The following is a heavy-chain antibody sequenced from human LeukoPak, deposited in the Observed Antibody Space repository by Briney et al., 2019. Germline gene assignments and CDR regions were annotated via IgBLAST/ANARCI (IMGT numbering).Heavy chain of an antibody. J-gene: IGHJ6*03. Sequence: GGSLRLSCAASGFTFSSYGMHWVPQAPGKGLEWVAFIRYDGSNKYYADSVKGRFTISRDNSENTLYLQMNSLRAEDTAVYYCAKDARGDYYYYMDVWGKGTTVTVSS. D-gene: IGHD3-10*01. V-gene: IGHV3-30*02. CDR1: GFTFSSYG. CDR3: AKDARGDYYYYMDV. CDR2: IRYDGSNK.